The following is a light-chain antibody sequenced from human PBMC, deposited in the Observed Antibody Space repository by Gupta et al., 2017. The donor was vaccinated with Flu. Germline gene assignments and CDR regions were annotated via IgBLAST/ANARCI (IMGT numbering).Light chain of an antibody. Sequence: KATISCSGSSSNIENNYGSWYQQLQGTAPKLLIYENNKRPSGIPDRFSGYKSDTSATLGITGLQTGDEADYYCGKWDSSLSAWVFGGGTKLTVL. J-gene: IGLJ3*02. CDR3: GKWDSSLSAWV. CDR1: SSNIENNY. CDR2: ENN. V-gene: IGLV1-51*02.